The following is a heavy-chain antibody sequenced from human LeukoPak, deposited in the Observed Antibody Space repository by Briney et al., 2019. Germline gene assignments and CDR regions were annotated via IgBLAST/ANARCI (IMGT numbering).Heavy chain of an antibody. Sequence: PSVKVFRNASGDTFRSYATSWVRHAPGQGLEYMGELIPLFGTANYEQKFQGRVTITTDESTSTAYMELSSLRSEDTAVYYCARLRYSSSSSEFDYWGQGTLVTVSS. D-gene: IGHD6-13*01. CDR1: GDTFRSYA. CDR3: ARLRYSSSSSEFDY. CDR2: LIPLFGTA. J-gene: IGHJ4*02. V-gene: IGHV1-69*05.